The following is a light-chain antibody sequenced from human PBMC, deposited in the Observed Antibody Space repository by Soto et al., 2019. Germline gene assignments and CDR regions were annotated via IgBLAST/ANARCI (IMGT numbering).Light chain of an antibody. CDR1: SSDVGSYNY. CDR3: SSYTSSSTYV. CDR2: EVS. Sequence: QSVLTQPASVSGSPGQSITISCTETSSDVGSYNYVSWYPQHPGKAPKLMIYEVSNRPSGVSNRFSGSKSGNTASLTISGLQAEDEADYYCSSYTSSSTYVFGTGTKVTVL. V-gene: IGLV2-14*01. J-gene: IGLJ1*01.